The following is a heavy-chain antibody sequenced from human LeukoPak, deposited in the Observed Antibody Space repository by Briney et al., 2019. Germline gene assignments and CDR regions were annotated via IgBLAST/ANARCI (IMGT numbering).Heavy chain of an antibody. J-gene: IGHJ3*02. CDR1: GFTFSSYW. V-gene: IGHV3-74*01. CDR2: INSDGSGT. Sequence: GGSLRLSCAASGFTFSSYWMHWVRQAPGKGLVWVSRINSDGSGTSYADSVKGRFTISRDNAKNTLYLQMNSLRAEDTAVYYCAKVLNAHYYGSGSRLSYGGDAFDIWGQGTMVTVSS. D-gene: IGHD3-10*01. CDR3: AKVLNAHYYGSGSRLSYGGDAFDI.